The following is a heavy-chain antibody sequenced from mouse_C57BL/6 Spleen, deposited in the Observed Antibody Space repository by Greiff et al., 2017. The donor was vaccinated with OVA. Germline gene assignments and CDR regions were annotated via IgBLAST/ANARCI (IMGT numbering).Heavy chain of an antibody. Sequence: QVHVKQPGTELVKPGASVKLSCKASGYTFTSYWMHWVKQRPGQGLEWIGNINPSNGGTNYNEKFKSKATLTVDKSSSTAYMQLSSLTSEDSAVYYCARYYSNYDGFAYWGQGTLVTVSA. V-gene: IGHV1-53*01. CDR2: INPSNGGT. CDR1: GYTFTSYW. D-gene: IGHD2-5*01. J-gene: IGHJ3*01. CDR3: ARYYSNYDGFAY.